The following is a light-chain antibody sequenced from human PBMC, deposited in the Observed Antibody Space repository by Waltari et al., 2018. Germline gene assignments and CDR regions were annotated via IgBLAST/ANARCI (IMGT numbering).Light chain of an antibody. CDR3: QHYNNWSGA. V-gene: IGKV3-15*01. Sequence: EIVMTQSPATLSVSPGERATLSCRASQTVNSNLAWFQQRPGQAPRPLIYGASTRATGIPARFSGSGSGTEFTLTISSLQSEDFAVYYCQHYNNWSGAFGPGTKVDIK. CDR1: QTVNSN. CDR2: GAS. J-gene: IGKJ3*01.